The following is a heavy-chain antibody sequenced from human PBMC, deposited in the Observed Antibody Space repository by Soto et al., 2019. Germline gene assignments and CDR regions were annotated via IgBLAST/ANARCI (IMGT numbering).Heavy chain of an antibody. CDR2: IHSSGST. V-gene: IGHV4-4*07. D-gene: IGHD5-18*01. CDR3: ARDSDTAMDKGYYFYGIDV. CDR1: GGSFSTFY. Sequence: KPSETLSLTCTISGGSFSTFYWSWIRQAAGKGLEWIGRIHSSGSTNYNSSLKSRVTMSVDTSKNQFSLKLNSVTAADTAVYYCARDSDTAMDKGYYFYGIDVWGQGTTVTVSS. J-gene: IGHJ6*02.